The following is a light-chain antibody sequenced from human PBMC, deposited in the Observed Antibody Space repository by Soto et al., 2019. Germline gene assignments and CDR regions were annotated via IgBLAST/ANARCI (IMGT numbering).Light chain of an antibody. V-gene: IGKV3-11*01. CDR3: QQRSNWPL. J-gene: IGKJ4*01. Sequence: ETVLTQSPATLSLSPGERATLSCRASQSISSSLAWYQHKPGQAPRLLIYDASNRATGIPARFIGSGSGTDFTLTISSLEPEDFAVYYCQQRSNWPLFGGGTKVEIE. CDR2: DAS. CDR1: QSISSS.